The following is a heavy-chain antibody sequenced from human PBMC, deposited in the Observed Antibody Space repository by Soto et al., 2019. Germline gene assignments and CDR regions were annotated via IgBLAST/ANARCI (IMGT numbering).Heavy chain of an antibody. J-gene: IGHJ3*02. CDR2: IYSGGST. CDR3: ARGPTNYGDYAGAFDI. Sequence: GGSLRLSCAASGFTVSSNYMTWVRQAPGKGLEWVSVIYSGGSTYYADSVRGRFTISRDNSRNTLYLQMNSLRAEDTAVYYCARGPTNYGDYAGAFDIWGQGTMVTVSS. CDR1: GFTVSSNY. D-gene: IGHD4-17*01. V-gene: IGHV3-66*01.